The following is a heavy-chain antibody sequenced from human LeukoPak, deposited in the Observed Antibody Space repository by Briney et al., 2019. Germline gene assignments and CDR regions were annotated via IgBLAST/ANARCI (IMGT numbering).Heavy chain of an antibody. D-gene: IGHD3-22*01. CDR3: ARDRSGYYYPYNWFDP. CDR2: INPNSGGT. V-gene: IGHV1-2*02. CDR1: GGTFSSYA. J-gene: IGHJ5*02. Sequence: ASVKVSCTASGGTFSSYAISWVRQAPGQGLEWMGWINPNSGGTNYAQKFQGRVTMTRDTSISTAYMELSRLRSDDTAVYYCARDRSGYYYPYNWFDPWGQGTLVTVSS.